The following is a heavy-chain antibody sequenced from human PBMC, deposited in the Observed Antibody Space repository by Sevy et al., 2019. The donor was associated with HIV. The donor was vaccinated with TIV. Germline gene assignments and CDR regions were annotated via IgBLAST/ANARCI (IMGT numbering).Heavy chain of an antibody. CDR1: GYTFTSYR. CDR3: ARAYSSGGSCYSLAY. J-gene: IGHJ4*02. CDR2: VSAHNGDT. Sequence: ASVKVSCKDSGYTFTSYRIYWVRQAPGQGLEWMGWVSAHNGDTNYVQKVQGRVAMTTDTSTSTAYMELRSLTSDDTAVYYCARAYSSGGSCYSLAYWGQGSLVTVSS. D-gene: IGHD2-15*01. V-gene: IGHV1-18*01.